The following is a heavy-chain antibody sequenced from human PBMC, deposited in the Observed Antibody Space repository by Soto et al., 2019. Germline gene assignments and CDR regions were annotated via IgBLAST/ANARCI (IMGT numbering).Heavy chain of an antibody. D-gene: IGHD3-10*01. J-gene: IGHJ4*02. Sequence: PSETLSLTCTVSGGSISSSSYYWGWIRQPPGKGLEWIGSIYYSGSTYYNPSLKSRVTISVDTSTSTAYMELSSLRSEDTAVYYCARDPEPSYYYGSGKKYYFDYWGQGTLVTVSS. CDR3: ARDPEPSYYYGSGKKYYFDY. V-gene: IGHV4-39*07. CDR2: IYYSGST. CDR1: GGSISSSSYY.